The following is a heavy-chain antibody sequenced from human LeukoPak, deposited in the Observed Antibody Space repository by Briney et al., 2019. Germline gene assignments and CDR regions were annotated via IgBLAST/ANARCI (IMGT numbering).Heavy chain of an antibody. CDR3: ARHKSYGDAFNI. V-gene: IGHV4-59*01. Sequence: ASETLSLTCTVSGGSISSYYWSWVRQPPGKGLEWIGYIYYSGSTNYNPSLKGRVTISVDTSKNQFSLKLSSVTAADTAVYYCARHKSYGDAFNIWGQGTMVTVSS. CDR1: GGSISSYY. J-gene: IGHJ3*02. D-gene: IGHD3-16*01. CDR2: IYYSGST.